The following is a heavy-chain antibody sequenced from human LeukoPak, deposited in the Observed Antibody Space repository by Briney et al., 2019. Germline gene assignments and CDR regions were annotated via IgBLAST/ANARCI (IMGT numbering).Heavy chain of an antibody. V-gene: IGHV1-18*01. CDR3: ARQYSSGWYYYFDY. D-gene: IGHD6-19*01. J-gene: IGHJ4*02. CDR1: GYTFTSYG. Sequence: ASVKVSCKASGYTFTSYGISWVRQAPGQGLEWMGWISAYNGNTNYAQKLRGRVTMTTDTSTSTAYMELRGLRSDDTAVYYCARQYSSGWYYYFDYWGQGTLVTVSS. CDR2: ISAYNGNT.